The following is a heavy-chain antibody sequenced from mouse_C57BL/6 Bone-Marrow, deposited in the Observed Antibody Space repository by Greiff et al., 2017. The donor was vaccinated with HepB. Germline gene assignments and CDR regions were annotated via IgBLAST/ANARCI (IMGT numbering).Heavy chain of an antibody. J-gene: IGHJ3*01. CDR2: IDPSDSYI. V-gene: IGHV1-50*01. CDR3: ARRASLLSWFAY. CDR1: GYTFTSYW. D-gene: IGHD3-1*01. Sequence: VQLQQSGAEFVKPGASVKLSCKASGYTFTSYWMQWVKQRPGQGLEWIGEIDPSDSYINYNQKFKGKATLTVDTSSSTAYIQLSSLTSEDSAVYYGARRASLLSWFAYWGQGTLVTVSA.